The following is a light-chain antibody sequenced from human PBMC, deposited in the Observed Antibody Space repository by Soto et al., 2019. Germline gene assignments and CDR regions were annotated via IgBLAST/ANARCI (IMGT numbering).Light chain of an antibody. CDR2: ATS. Sequence: DIQLTQSPSFLSASVGDRVTITCRASQDIANYLAWYQQRPGKAPQFLIYATSTFQGGVPSRFSGGGSGTEITLTISSLQPEDFATYYCQQVNSYPLTFGPGTKVDIK. V-gene: IGKV1-9*01. CDR3: QQVNSYPLT. J-gene: IGKJ3*01. CDR1: QDIANY.